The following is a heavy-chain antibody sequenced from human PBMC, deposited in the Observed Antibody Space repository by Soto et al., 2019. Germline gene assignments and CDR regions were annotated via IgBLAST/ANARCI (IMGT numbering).Heavy chain of an antibody. V-gene: IGHV1-46*01. CDR1: GYTLTTYF. CDR2: INPNDGTT. CDR3: ETSLQLRKGWAFDF. J-gene: IGHJ4*02. Sequence: QVQLLQSGAEVKKPGASVKVFCRASGYTLTTYFMQWVRQAPGQGLEWVGIINPNDGTTSYAQKFQCRVTMPRETSTSTVYMDLSSLRSEDTAVYYCETSLQLRKGWAFDFWGQGTLVTVSS. D-gene: IGHD1-7*01.